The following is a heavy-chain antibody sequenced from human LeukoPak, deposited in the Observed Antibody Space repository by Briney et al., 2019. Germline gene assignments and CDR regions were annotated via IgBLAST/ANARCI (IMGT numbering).Heavy chain of an antibody. CDR2: IYSGGST. D-gene: IGHD3/OR15-3a*01. Sequence: PGGSLRLSCAASGFTVSSNYMSWVRQAPGKGLEWVSVIYSGGSTYYADSVKGRFTISRDNSKNTLYLQMNGLRVEDTAVYYCVREGPRGLAFDIWGQGTMVTVSS. CDR1: GFTVSSNY. CDR3: VREGPRGLAFDI. J-gene: IGHJ3*02. V-gene: IGHV3-53*01.